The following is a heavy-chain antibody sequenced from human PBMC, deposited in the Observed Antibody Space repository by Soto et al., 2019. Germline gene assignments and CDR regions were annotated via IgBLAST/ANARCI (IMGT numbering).Heavy chain of an antibody. CDR2: ISGSGGST. D-gene: IGHD6-19*01. J-gene: IGHJ4*02. CDR3: AKIPSGAVAGRDAFDY. Sequence: EVQLLESGGGLVQPGGSLRLSCAASGFTFSSYAMSWVRQAPGKGLEWVSAISGSGGSTYYADSVKGRFTISRDNSKNTLYLQMNSLIAEDTAVYYCAKIPSGAVAGRDAFDYWGQGTLVTVSS. V-gene: IGHV3-23*01. CDR1: GFTFSSYA.